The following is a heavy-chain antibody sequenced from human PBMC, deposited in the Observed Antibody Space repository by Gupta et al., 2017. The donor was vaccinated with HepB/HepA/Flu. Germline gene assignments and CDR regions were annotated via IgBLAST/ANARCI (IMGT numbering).Heavy chain of an antibody. CDR3: ATPLYFYWYMDG. CDR2: IFYTGST. Sequence: LQLLESRPGLVKSSAPLSLTCTVSGVSIISSNYYWGWIRQPPGKGLEYIGSIFYTGSTYYNPSLKSRVTISIDTSKNQFSLKLSSVTAADTAVYFCATPLYFYWYMDGWGKGTTVTVSS. CDR1: GVSIISSNYY. J-gene: IGHJ6*03. V-gene: IGHV4-39*01.